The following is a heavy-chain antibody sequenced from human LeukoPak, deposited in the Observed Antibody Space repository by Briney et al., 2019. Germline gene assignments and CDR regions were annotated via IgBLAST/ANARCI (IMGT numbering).Heavy chain of an antibody. D-gene: IGHD2-2*02. CDR2: INHSGST. CDR1: GGSFSGYY. V-gene: IGHV4-34*01. J-gene: IGHJ6*03. Sequence: SETLSLTCAVYGGSFSGYYWSWIRQPPGKGLEWLGEINHSGSTNYNPSLKSRVTISVDTSKNQFSLKLSSVTAAVTAVYYCARGRCSSTSCYNIYYYYMDFWGKGTTVTVSS. CDR3: ARGRCSSTSCYNIYYYYMDF.